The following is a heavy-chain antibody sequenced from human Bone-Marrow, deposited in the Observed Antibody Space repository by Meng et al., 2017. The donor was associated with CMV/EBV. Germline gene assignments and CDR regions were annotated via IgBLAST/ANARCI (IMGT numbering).Heavy chain of an antibody. V-gene: IGHV3-23*01. J-gene: IGHJ6*02. CDR2: MSGSGDFT. CDR1: GLSPTDAW. D-gene: IGHD2-15*01. Sequence: GGSLRLSCAASGLSPTDAWMSWVRQAPGKGLEWLSAMSGSGDFTYYADSVKGRFTISRDNSKNTLYLQMNSLRAEDTAVYYCAKDDFLGYCRIISCTGAMDVWGQGTTVTVSS. CDR3: AKDDFLGYCRIISCTGAMDV.